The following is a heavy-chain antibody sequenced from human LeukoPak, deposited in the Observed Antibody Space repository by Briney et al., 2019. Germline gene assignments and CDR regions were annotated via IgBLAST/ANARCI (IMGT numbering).Heavy chain of an antibody. V-gene: IGHV1-3*01. CDR3: ARWVVAAASYGDYEAYFDY. Sequence: ASVKVSCKASGYTFTSYAMHWVRQAPGQRLEWMGWINAGNGNTKYSQKFQGRVTITRDTSASTAYMELSSLRSEDTAVYYCARWVVAAASYGDYEAYFDYWGQGTLVTVSS. D-gene: IGHD4-17*01. J-gene: IGHJ4*02. CDR2: INAGNGNT. CDR1: GYTFTSYA.